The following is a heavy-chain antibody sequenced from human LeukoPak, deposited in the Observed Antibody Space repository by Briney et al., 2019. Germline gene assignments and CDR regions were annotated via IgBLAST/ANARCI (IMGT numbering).Heavy chain of an antibody. V-gene: IGHV3-11*06. D-gene: IGHD6-19*01. Sequence: PGGSLRLSCAASGFTFSDYYMSWIRQAPGKGLEWVSYISSSSSYTNYADPVKGRFTISRDNAKNSLYLQMNSLRAEDTAVYYCARDSGLRIAVAGTYAFDIWGQGTMVTVSS. J-gene: IGHJ3*02. CDR2: ISSSSSYT. CDR1: GFTFSDYY. CDR3: ARDSGLRIAVAGTYAFDI.